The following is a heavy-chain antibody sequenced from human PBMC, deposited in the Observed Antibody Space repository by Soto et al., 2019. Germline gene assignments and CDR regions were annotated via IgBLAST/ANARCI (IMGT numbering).Heavy chain of an antibody. J-gene: IGHJ5*02. D-gene: IGHD3-10*01. CDR1: GGSFSGYY. CDR3: ARFAVPQGWFDP. CDR2: INHSGST. Sequence: ETLSLTCAVYGGSFSGYYWSWIRQPPGKGLEWIGEINHSGSTNYNPSLKSRVTISVDTSKNQFSLKLSSVTAADTAVYYCARFAVPQGWFDPWGQGTLVTVSS. V-gene: IGHV4-34*01.